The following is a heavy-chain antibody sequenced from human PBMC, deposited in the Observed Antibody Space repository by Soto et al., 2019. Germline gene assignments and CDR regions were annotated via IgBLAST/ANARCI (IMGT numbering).Heavy chain of an antibody. V-gene: IGHV3-30*18. CDR2: ISYDGSNK. J-gene: IGHJ4*02. D-gene: IGHD3-10*01. CDR3: AKVILGITGPTWAGKGGLDY. Sequence: QVQLVESGGGVVQPGRSLRLSCVASEFTFSSYGMHWVRQAPGKGLEWGALISYDGSNKYYADSVKGRFTISRDNSKNTLFLQMNSMRAEDTAVYYCAKVILGITGPTWAGKGGLDYWGQGTLVTVSS. CDR1: EFTFSSYG.